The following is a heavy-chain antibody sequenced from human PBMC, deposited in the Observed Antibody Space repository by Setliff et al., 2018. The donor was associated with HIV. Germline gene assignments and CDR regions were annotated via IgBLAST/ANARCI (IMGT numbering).Heavy chain of an antibody. CDR1: GYTFTSYA. D-gene: IGHD3-3*01. J-gene: IGHJ5*01. V-gene: IGHV7-4-1*02. CDR3: ARGDHDVWGDYCNFFDS. CDR2: INTDSGTP. Sequence: ASVKVSCKASGYTFTSYAINWVRQAPGQGLEWMGWINTDSGTPTYAQAFTGRFVFSLDTSVSTAFLQITSLKAEDTAVYYCARGDHDVWGDYCNFFDSWGQGTLVTVSS.